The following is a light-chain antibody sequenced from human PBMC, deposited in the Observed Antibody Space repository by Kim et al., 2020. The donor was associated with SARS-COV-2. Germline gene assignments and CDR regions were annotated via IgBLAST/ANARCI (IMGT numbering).Light chain of an antibody. V-gene: IGKV1-16*01. Sequence: VGDRVVITCRASQSVAKCLAWYQQKPGKATKSLIYDASNLQSGVPSRFSGTGSETEFTLTINSLQPDDLATYYCQQYNFYSRTFGQGTKVDIK. CDR3: QQYNFYSRT. CDR2: DAS. CDR1: QSVAKC. J-gene: IGKJ1*01.